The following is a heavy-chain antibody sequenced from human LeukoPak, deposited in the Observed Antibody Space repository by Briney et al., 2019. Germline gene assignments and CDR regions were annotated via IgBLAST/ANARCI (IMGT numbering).Heavy chain of an antibody. V-gene: IGHV3-7*01. J-gene: IGHJ4*02. D-gene: IGHD3/OR15-3a*01. CDR2: IKQDGSQK. CDR3: VSSWTIGY. Sequence: PGGPLRLSCAASGFTFSTYWMNWVRQAPGKGLEWVANIKQDGSQKNYVDSVKGRFTTSRDNAKNSLYLQMDSLRVEDTAVYYCVSSWTIGYWGQGTLVTVSS. CDR1: GFTFSTYW.